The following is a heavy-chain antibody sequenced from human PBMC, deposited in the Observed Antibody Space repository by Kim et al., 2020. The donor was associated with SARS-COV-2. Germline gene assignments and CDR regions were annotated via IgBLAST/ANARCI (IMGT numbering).Heavy chain of an antibody. CDR2: SP. J-gene: IGHJ4*02. CDR3: AREQSSHPDY. V-gene: IGHV4-59*01. D-gene: IGHD3-10*01. Sequence: SPNYHPPLKSRVTISVDTSKNQFSLKLSSVTAADTAVYYCAREQSSHPDYWGQGTLVTVSS.